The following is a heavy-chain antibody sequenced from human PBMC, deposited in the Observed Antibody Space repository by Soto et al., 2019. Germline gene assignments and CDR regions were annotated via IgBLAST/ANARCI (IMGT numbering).Heavy chain of an antibody. J-gene: IGHJ2*01. Sequence: QVQLGESGGGVVQPGRSLRLSCAASGFTFSSYAMHWVRQAPDKGLEWVAVISYDGSNKYYADSVKGRFTFSRDNSKNTLYLQMNSLRAEDTAVYYCARPLWRDDYNWGYFDLWGRGTLVTVSP. CDR3: ARPLWRDDYNWGYFDL. CDR2: ISYDGSNK. CDR1: GFTFSSYA. V-gene: IGHV3-30-3*01. D-gene: IGHD4-4*01.